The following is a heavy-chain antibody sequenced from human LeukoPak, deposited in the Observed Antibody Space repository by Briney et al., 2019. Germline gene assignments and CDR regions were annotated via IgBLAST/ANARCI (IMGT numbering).Heavy chain of an antibody. D-gene: IGHD3-22*01. CDR2: IIPILNVA. Sequence: GASVKVSCKAPGGSFNSDVITWVRQAPGQGLEWMGRIIPILNVANSAQKFQGRVTITADKSTNTAHMELSSLRSEDTAVYYCTREGVYSPDGSGYHRDAFDIWGQGTVVTVSS. CDR1: GGSFNSDV. J-gene: IGHJ3*02. V-gene: IGHV1-69*04. CDR3: TREGVYSPDGSGYHRDAFDI.